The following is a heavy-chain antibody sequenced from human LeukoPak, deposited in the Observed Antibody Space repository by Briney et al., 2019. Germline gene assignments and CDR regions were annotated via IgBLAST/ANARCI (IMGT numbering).Heavy chain of an antibody. CDR3: AKDHGSASVAGRRDFFDY. CDR1: GFTFDDYA. J-gene: IGHJ4*02. Sequence: GGSLRLSCSASGFTFDDYAMHWIRQAPGKGLEWVSLISWVGGSFHFADSVKGRFTISRDNSRNSLYLQMNSLRTEDTALYYCAKDHGSASVAGRRDFFDYWGQGTLVTVSS. D-gene: IGHD6-19*01. V-gene: IGHV3-43D*03. CDR2: ISWVGGSF.